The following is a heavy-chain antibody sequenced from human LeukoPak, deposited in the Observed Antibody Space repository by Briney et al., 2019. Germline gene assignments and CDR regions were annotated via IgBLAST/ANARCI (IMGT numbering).Heavy chain of an antibody. CDR1: GFTFSSHW. Sequence: GGSLRLSCAASGFTFSSHWMHWVRQAPGKGLVWVSRIKTDGTYTDYADSVKGRFTTSRDNAKNTLYLQMNSLRAEDTAVYYCAKDQYRDYFRGADYWGQGTLVTVSS. V-gene: IGHV3-74*01. CDR2: IKTDGTYT. J-gene: IGHJ4*02. CDR3: AKDQYRDYFRGADY. D-gene: IGHD2/OR15-2a*01.